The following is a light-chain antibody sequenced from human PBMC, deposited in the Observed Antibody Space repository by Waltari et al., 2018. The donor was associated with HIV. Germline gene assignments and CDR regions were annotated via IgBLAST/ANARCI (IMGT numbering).Light chain of an antibody. V-gene: IGLV3-19*01. J-gene: IGLJ1*01. Sequence: ELTQDPDVSVALGQTVRITCQGDTLTDVYPNWYQQKSGPAPVLVGFGENSRPSGIPDRFRADSSGKTTVVTIAGAQAEDEADYYCNSRDSHTNHHFFGPGTKVTV. CDR3: NSRDSHTNHHF. CDR1: TLTDVY. CDR2: GEN.